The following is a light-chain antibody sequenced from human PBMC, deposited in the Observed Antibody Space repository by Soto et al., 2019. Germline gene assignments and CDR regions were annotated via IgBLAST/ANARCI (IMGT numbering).Light chain of an antibody. J-gene: IGKJ1*01. Sequence: IVLTQSPGTLSLSPGERATLSCRASRSFSSSYLAWYQQEPGQAPRLLIYGASNRATGIPDRFSGSGSGTDFTLTISRLEPEDCAVYYCQQYGSSRKTFGQGTKVDIK. CDR2: GAS. CDR3: QQYGSSRKT. V-gene: IGKV3-20*01. CDR1: RSFSSSY.